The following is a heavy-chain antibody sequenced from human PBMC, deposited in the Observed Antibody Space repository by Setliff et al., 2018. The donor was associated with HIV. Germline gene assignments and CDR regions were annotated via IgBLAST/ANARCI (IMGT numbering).Heavy chain of an antibody. J-gene: IGHJ4*02. V-gene: IGHV4-59*11. Sequence: SETLSLTCTVSGPSINIHYWSWIRQAPGKGFEWIGYIYSTGSTNYNPSLQSRVTISMVASRNQFSLKVTSVTAADTAVYYCAKGAGFYGDYTFDHWGQGRQVTVSS. CDR2: IYSTGST. CDR3: AKGAGFYGDYTFDH. CDR1: GPSINIHY. D-gene: IGHD4-17*01.